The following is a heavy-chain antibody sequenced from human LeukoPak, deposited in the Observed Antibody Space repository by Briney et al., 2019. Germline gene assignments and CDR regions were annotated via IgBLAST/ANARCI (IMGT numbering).Heavy chain of an antibody. CDR3: ARGYSYGVHFDY. D-gene: IGHD5-18*01. Sequence: GGSLRLSCAASGFTFSSHEMNWVRQAPGKGLEWVSYISSSGSTIYYADSVKGRFTISRDNAKNSLYLQMNSLRAEDTAVYYCARGYSYGVHFDYWGQGTLVTVSS. V-gene: IGHV3-48*03. CDR1: GFTFSSHE. J-gene: IGHJ4*02. CDR2: ISSSGSTI.